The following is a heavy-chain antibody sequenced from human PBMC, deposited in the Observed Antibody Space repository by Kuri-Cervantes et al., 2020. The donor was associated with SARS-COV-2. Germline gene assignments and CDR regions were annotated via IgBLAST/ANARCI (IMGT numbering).Heavy chain of an antibody. CDR2: IYYSGST. D-gene: IGHD6-13*01. J-gene: IGHJ2*01. V-gene: IGHV4-30-4*01. CDR1: GGSISSGDYY. Sequence: SETLSLTCTVSGGSISSGDYYWSWIRQPPGEGLEWIGYIYYSGSTYYNPSLKSRVTISVDTSKNQFSLKLSSVTAADTAVYYCARETIAAAIFDLWGRGTLVTVSS. CDR3: ARETIAAAIFDL.